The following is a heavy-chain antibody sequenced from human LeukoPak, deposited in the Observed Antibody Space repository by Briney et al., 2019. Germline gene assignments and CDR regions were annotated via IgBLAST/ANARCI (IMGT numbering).Heavy chain of an antibody. CDR1: GGSINSGDYS. V-gene: IGHV4-30-2*01. Sequence: SQTLSLTCAVSGGSINSGDYSWNWIRQPPGKGLEWIGYFYRSGSTNYNPSLKSRVTISVDTSKNQFSLKLSSVTAADTAVYYCARVPGGGTAANWGQGTMVTVSS. J-gene: IGHJ3*01. D-gene: IGHD1-7*01. CDR2: FYRSGST. CDR3: ARVPGGGTAAN.